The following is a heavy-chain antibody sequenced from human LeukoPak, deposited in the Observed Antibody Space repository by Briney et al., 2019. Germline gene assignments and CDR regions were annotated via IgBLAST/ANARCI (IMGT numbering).Heavy chain of an antibody. CDR3: AVVVGATRGTYYFDY. V-gene: IGHV4-39*01. Sequence: ATLSLTCTVSGGSIISSSYYWGWIRQPPGKGLEWIGSIYYSGSTYYNPSLKSRVTISVDTSKNQFSLKLSSVTAADTAVYYCAVVVGATRGTYYFDYWGQGTLVTVSS. CDR1: GGSIISSSYY. D-gene: IGHD1-26*01. J-gene: IGHJ4*02. CDR2: IYYSGST.